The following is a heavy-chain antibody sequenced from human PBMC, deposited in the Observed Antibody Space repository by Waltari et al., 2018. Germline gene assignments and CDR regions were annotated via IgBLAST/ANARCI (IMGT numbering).Heavy chain of an antibody. V-gene: IGHV1-24*01. Sequence: VQLVQSGTEVENPGASLRVSCKVSGHLLTDLSIHWVRQAPGKGLEWMGGFDADDCASFDAQKFQGRLTRTEDTSTDTAYMELRSLTSEDTAVYYCAAGGGGSRLPRWGQGTLIIVS. D-gene: IGHD2-15*01. J-gene: IGHJ4*02. CDR2: FDADDCAS. CDR3: AAGGGGSRLPR. CDR1: GHLLTDLS.